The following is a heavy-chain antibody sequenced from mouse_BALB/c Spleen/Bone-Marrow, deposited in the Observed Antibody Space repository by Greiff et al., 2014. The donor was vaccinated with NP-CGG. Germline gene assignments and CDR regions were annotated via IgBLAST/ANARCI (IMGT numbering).Heavy chain of an antibody. Sequence: QVQLKESGPGLVAPSQSLSLTCTVSGFSLTNYGVHWVRPPPGKGLEWLVVIWSDGITTYNSALKSRLSISKDNSKSQVFLKMNSLQTDDTAMYYCARYGNYAMDYWGQGTSVTVSS. CDR2: IWSDGIT. D-gene: IGHD2-1*01. J-gene: IGHJ4*01. CDR3: ARYGNYAMDY. CDR1: GFSLTNYG. V-gene: IGHV2-6*02.